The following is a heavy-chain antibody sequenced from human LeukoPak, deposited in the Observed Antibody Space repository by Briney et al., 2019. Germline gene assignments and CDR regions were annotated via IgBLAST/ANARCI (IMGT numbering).Heavy chain of an antibody. CDR3: AKGYDFWSGYYRDDAFDI. Sequence: GGSLRLSCAASGFTFSSYAMSWVRQAPGKGLEWVSAISGSGGSTYYADSVKGRFTISRDNSKNTLYLQMNSLRAEDTAVYYCAKGYDFWSGYYRDDAFDIWGQGTMVTVSS. CDR1: GFTFSSYA. CDR2: ISGSGGST. J-gene: IGHJ3*02. V-gene: IGHV3-23*01. D-gene: IGHD3-3*01.